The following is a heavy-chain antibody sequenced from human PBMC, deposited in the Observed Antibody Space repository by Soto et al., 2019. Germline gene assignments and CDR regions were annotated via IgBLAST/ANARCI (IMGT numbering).Heavy chain of an antibody. CDR2: ISYDGSSK. D-gene: IGHD2-15*01. Sequence: QVQLVESGGGVVQPGRSLRLSCAASGFTFSSYAMHWVRQAPGKGLEWVAVISYDGSSKFYADSVKGRFTISRDTSKNTLYLQMNRLRAEDTAVYYCAKAGGLLLDYWGQGTLVTVSS. J-gene: IGHJ4*02. CDR1: GFTFSSYA. CDR3: AKAGGLLLDY. V-gene: IGHV3-30-3*01.